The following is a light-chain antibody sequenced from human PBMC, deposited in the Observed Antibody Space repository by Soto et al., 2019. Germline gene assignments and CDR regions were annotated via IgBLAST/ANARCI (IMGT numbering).Light chain of an antibody. Sequence: QSALTQPPSASGSPGQSVTISCTGTSSDIGAYNYVSWYQQHPGKAPKLMIHEVSKRPSGVPDRFSGSKSGNPASLSVSGLKAEDEADDYCSSYAGSNDPWVFGGGTKLTVL. CDR1: SSDIGAYNY. CDR2: EVS. V-gene: IGLV2-8*01. CDR3: SSYAGSNDPWV. J-gene: IGLJ3*02.